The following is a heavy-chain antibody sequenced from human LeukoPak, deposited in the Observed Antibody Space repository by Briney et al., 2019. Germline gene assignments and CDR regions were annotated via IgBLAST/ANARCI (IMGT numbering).Heavy chain of an antibody. J-gene: IGHJ3*02. CDR2: IIPIFGTA. Sequence: SVKVSCKASGGTFSSYAISWVRQAPGQGLEWMGGIIPIFGTANYAQKFQGRVTITADESTSTAYMELSSLRSEDTAVYYRATGYSSSWFDAFDIWGQGTMVTVSS. D-gene: IGHD6-13*01. V-gene: IGHV1-69*13. CDR3: ATGYSSSWFDAFDI. CDR1: GGTFSSYA.